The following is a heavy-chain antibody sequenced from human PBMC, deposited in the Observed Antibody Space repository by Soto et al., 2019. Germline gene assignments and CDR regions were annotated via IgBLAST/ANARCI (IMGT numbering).Heavy chain of an antibody. CDR2: INPSGGST. V-gene: IGHV1-46*01. CDR3: ARETCSSTSCYAGGENYYYGMDV. CDR1: GYTFTSYY. Sequence: ASVKVSCKASGYTFTSYYMHWVRQAPGQGLEWMGIINPSGGSTSYAQKFQGRVTMTRDTSTSTVYMELSSLRSEDTAVYYCARETCSSTSCYAGGENYYYGMDVWGQGTTVTVSS. D-gene: IGHD2-2*01. J-gene: IGHJ6*02.